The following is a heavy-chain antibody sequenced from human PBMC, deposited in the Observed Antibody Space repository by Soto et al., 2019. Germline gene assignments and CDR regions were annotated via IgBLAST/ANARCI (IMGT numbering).Heavy chain of an antibody. Sequence: GGSLRLSCAASGFTFSDYYMSWIRQAPGKWLEWVSYISSSGSTIYYADSVKGRFTISRDNAKNSLYLQMNSLRAEDTAVYYCAREGGHYRFPHYYYYGMDVWGHGTTVTVSS. J-gene: IGHJ6*02. CDR1: GFTFSDYY. CDR3: AREGGHYRFPHYYYYGMDV. CDR2: ISSSGSTI. V-gene: IGHV3-11*01. D-gene: IGHD3-16*01.